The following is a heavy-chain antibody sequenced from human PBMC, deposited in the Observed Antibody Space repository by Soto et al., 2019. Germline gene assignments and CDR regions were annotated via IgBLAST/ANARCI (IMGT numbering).Heavy chain of an antibody. CDR3: ARERQYEPLLY. Sequence: QVQLVQSGVEVKKPGASVKVPCQASGYSFTNYGITWLRQAPGQGLEWMGWVSAYNRNTNYAQRFQDRVTMTTDTSTRTAYMELRNLKSDDTAIYFCARERQYEPLLYWGQGTLVTVSS. CDR1: GYSFTNYG. CDR2: VSAYNRNT. J-gene: IGHJ4*02. D-gene: IGHD2-2*01. V-gene: IGHV1-18*01.